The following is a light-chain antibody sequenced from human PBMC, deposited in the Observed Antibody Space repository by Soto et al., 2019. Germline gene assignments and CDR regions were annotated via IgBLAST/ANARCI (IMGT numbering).Light chain of an antibody. CDR3: QQYDTYSRT. CDR2: KAS. V-gene: IGKV1-5*03. Sequence: DIQMTQSPSTLSASVGDRVTITCRASQSISNWLAWYQQRPGKAPKLLIYKASSLEGGVPSRFSGSGSGTAFTLTISSLQPDDFATYYCQQYDTYSRTFGQGTKVEIK. J-gene: IGKJ1*01. CDR1: QSISNW.